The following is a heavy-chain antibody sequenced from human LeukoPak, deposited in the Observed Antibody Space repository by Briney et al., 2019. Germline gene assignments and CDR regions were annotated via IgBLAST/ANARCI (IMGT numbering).Heavy chain of an antibody. CDR1: GFTFSSYA. CDR2: ISGSGGST. Sequence: PGGSLRLSCAASGFTFSSYAMSWVRQAPGKGLEWVSAISGSGGSTYYADSVKGRFTISRDNSKNTLYLQMNSLRAEDTAVYYCAKTQGLIAVAGSYFDYWGQGTLVTVSS. J-gene: IGHJ4*02. CDR3: AKTQGLIAVAGSYFDY. V-gene: IGHV3-23*01. D-gene: IGHD6-19*01.